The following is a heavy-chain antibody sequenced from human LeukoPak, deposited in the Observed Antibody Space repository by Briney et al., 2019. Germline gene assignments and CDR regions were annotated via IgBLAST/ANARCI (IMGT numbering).Heavy chain of an antibody. CDR2: ISYDGSNK. V-gene: IGHV3-30*18. CDR3: AKSDKGEDFWSGYYSARYFDY. CDR1: GFTFSSYG. D-gene: IGHD3-3*01. J-gene: IGHJ4*02. Sequence: GGSLRLSCAASGFTFSSYGMHWVRQAPGKGLEWVAVISYDGSNKYYADSVKGRFTISRDNSKNTLYLQMNSLRAEDTAVYYCAKSDKGEDFWSGYYSARYFDYWGQGTLVTVSS.